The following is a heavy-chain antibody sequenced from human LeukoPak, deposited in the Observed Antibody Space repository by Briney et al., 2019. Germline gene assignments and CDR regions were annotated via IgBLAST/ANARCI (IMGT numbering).Heavy chain of an antibody. CDR1: GGSISSSSYY. CDR3: ASQPRGAEFTYYFYGMDV. V-gene: IGHV4-39*01. J-gene: IGHJ6*02. CDR2: IYYSGST. Sequence: SETLSLTCTVSGGSISSSSYYWGWIRQPPGKGLEWIASIYYSGSTYYNPSLEGRVTISVDASKNQFSLKLNSVTAADTAVYYCASQPRGAEFTYYFYGMDVWGQGTTVTVSS. D-gene: IGHD1-26*01.